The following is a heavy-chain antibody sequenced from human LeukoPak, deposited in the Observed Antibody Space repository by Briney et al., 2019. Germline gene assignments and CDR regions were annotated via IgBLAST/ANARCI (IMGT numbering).Heavy chain of an antibody. CDR3: ARATRYNWNDDRYYFDY. CDR2: IYYTGST. CDR1: GGSISSYH. D-gene: IGHD1-1*01. J-gene: IGHJ4*02. V-gene: IGHV4-59*01. Sequence: SETLSLTCTVSGGSISSYHWSWIRQPPGKGLEWIGHIYYTGSTNYNPSLKSRVTISVDTAKNQFSLKLSSVTAADTALYYCARATRYNWNDDRYYFDYWGQGTLVTVSS.